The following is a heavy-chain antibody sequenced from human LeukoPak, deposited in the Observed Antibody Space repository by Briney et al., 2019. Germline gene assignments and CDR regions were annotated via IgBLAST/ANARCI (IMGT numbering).Heavy chain of an antibody. D-gene: IGHD4-17*01. CDR1: GFTFSSYA. CDR3: AKDPTVTTTRGD. Sequence: GGSLRLSCAASGFTFSSYAMSWVRQAPGKGPEWVSAISGSGGSTYYADSVKGRFTISRDNSKNTLYLQMNSLRAEDTAVYYCAKDPTVTTTRGDWGQGTLVTVSS. J-gene: IGHJ4*02. V-gene: IGHV3-23*01. CDR2: ISGSGGST.